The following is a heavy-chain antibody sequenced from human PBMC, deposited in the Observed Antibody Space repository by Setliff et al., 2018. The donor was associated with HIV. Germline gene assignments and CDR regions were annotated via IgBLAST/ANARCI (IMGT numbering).Heavy chain of an antibody. Sequence: SETLSLTCAVYGGSFSGYYWSWIRQPPGKGLEWIGEINHSGSTNYNPSLKSRVTVSADTSKNQFSLKLRSVTAADTAVYSCARRGVMITFGGVYFNYWGQGTLVTVSS. CDR1: GGSFSGYY. CDR3: ARRGVMITFGGVYFNY. D-gene: IGHD3-16*01. V-gene: IGHV4-34*01. CDR2: INHSGST. J-gene: IGHJ4*02.